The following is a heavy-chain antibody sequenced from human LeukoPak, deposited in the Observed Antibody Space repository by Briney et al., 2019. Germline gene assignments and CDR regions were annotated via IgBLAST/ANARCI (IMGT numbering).Heavy chain of an antibody. CDR2: INHSGSI. Sequence: SETLSLTCAVYGGSLSGYYWSWIRQPPGKGLEWIGEINHSGSINYNPSLKSRVTMSVDTSKNQFSLKLSSVTAADTAVYYCASGFVGLPYYMDVWGKGTTVTVSS. J-gene: IGHJ6*03. CDR1: GGSLSGYY. V-gene: IGHV4-34*01. D-gene: IGHD3-10*01. CDR3: ASGFVGLPYYMDV.